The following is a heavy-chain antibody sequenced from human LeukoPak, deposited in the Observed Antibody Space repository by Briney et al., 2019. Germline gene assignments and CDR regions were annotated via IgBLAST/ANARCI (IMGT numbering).Heavy chain of an antibody. CDR1: GFAFSSYA. D-gene: IGHD2-2*01. V-gene: IGHV3-23*01. Sequence: GGSLRLSYAASGFAFSSYAMSWVRQAPGKGLEWVSAISGSGGSTYYADSVKGRFTISRDNSKNTLYLQMNSLRAEDTAVYYCASPGSDIVVVPPDYWGQGTLVTVSS. J-gene: IGHJ4*02. CDR3: ASPGSDIVVVPPDY. CDR2: ISGSGGST.